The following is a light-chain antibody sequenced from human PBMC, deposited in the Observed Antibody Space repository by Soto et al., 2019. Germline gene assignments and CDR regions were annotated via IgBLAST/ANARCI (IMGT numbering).Light chain of an antibody. CDR1: SSDVGGYNY. V-gene: IGLV2-14*01. Sequence: QSVLTQPASVSGSPGQSITISCTGTSSDVGGYNYVSWYQQHPGKAPKLMIYEVSNRPSGVSNRFSGSKSGNTASLTISGLQAEDGADYYCSSYTSSSTWVFGGGTQLTVL. CDR3: SSYTSSSTWV. J-gene: IGLJ3*02. CDR2: EVS.